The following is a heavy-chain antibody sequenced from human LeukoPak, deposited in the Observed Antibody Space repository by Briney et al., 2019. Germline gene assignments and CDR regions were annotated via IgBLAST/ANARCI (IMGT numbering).Heavy chain of an antibody. V-gene: IGHV1-18*01. CDR1: GYTFSSYG. CDR3: ARLPSEQWLVVDY. CDR2: ISAYKGDT. J-gene: IGHJ4*02. Sequence: EASLKVSCKTSGYTFSSYGISWLRQAPGQGLEWMGWISAYKGDTDYSQKFQGRLTVTRDTSTSTAYMELQSLTSDDTAVYYCARLPSEQWLVVDYWGQGTLVTVSS. D-gene: IGHD6-19*01.